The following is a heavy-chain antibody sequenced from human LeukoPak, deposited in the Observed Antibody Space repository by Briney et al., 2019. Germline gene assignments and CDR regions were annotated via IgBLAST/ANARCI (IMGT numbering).Heavy chain of an antibody. CDR3: ARVLYSYGYNYYYYMDV. CDR1: GGSISSGSYY. Sequence: SETLSLTCTVSGGSISSGSYYWSWIRQPAGQGLEWIGYIYYSGSTNYNPSLKSRVTISVDTSKNQFSLKLSSVTAADTAVYYCARVLYSYGYNYYYYMDVWGKGTTVTISS. CDR2: IYYSGST. V-gene: IGHV4-61*10. J-gene: IGHJ6*03. D-gene: IGHD5-18*01.